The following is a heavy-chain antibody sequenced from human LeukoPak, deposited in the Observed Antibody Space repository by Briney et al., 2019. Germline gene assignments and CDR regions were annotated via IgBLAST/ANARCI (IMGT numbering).Heavy chain of an antibody. V-gene: IGHV3-7*01. CDR2: IKQDGSEK. Sequence: GGSLRLSCAASGFTFSSYWMSWVRQAPGKGLEWVANIKQDGSEKYYVDSVKGRFTISRDNAKNSLYLQMNSLRAEDTAVYYCARRGGSGWYKAAAEFDYWGQGTLVTVSS. CDR3: ARRGGSGWYKAAAEFDY. CDR1: GFTFSSYW. J-gene: IGHJ4*02. D-gene: IGHD6-19*01.